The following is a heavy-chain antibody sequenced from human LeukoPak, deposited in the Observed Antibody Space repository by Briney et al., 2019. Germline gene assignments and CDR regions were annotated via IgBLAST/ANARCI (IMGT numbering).Heavy chain of an antibody. CDR2: IYHSGST. CDR3: AKEIKWHAFDY. J-gene: IGHJ4*02. Sequence: SETLSLTCAVSGYSISSGYYWGWIRQPPGKGLEWIGSIYHSGSTYYNPSLKSRVTISVDTSKNQFSLKLSSVTAADTAVYYCAKEIKWHAFDYWGKGTLSPSPQ. CDR1: GYSISSGYY. D-gene: IGHD5-12*01. V-gene: IGHV4-38-2*02.